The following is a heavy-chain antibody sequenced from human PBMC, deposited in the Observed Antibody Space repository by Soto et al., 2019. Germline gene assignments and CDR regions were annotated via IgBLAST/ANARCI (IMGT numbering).Heavy chain of an antibody. CDR2: ISHDGINK. J-gene: IGHJ5*02. Sequence: QVRLVESGGGVVQPGRSLRLSCTASGFSFSSYAMYWFRQPPGKGLEWVAVISHDGINKHYADSVKGRVTVSRDNSNHALDLQLNSLRGEDTAMYYCARDMYSSDYFVKWFEPWGQRNLVTVSS. CDR1: GFSFSSYA. V-gene: IGHV3-30-3*01. D-gene: IGHD6-19*01. CDR3: ARDMYSSDYFVKWFEP.